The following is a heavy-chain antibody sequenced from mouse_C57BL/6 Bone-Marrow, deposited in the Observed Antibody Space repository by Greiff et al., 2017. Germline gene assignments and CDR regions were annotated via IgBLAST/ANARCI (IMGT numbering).Heavy chain of an antibody. Sequence: EVKVVESGGGSVQPGESLKLSCESNEYEFPSHDMSWVRKTPEKRLELVAAINSDGGSTYYPDTMERRFIISRDNTKKTLYLQMSSLRSEDTALYYCARRVTTGAMDYWGQGTSVTVSS. CDR3: ARRVTTGAMDY. J-gene: IGHJ4*01. D-gene: IGHD2-1*01. CDR2: INSDGGST. CDR1: EYEFPSHD. V-gene: IGHV5-2*01.